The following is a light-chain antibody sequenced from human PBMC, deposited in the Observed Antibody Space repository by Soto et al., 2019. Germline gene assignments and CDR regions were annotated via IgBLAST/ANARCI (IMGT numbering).Light chain of an antibody. CDR2: CAS. J-gene: IGKJ1*01. CDR3: QQYCGTPRT. CDR1: QPGLDSSNNKSY. V-gene: IGKV4-1*01. Sequence: ILMTQSPDSLVVSLVESTTIISKSSQPGLDSSNNKSYLTWYQQKPGQPPKLLIYCASTREFGVPDRFSGSGSETDFTLTISSLQAEDLAVYYCQQYCGTPRTFGHGTKVDIK.